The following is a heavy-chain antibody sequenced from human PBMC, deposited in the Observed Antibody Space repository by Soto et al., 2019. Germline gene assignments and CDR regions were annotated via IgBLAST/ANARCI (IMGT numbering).Heavy chain of an antibody. CDR3: GRHHSGSYYFAY. V-gene: IGHV3-7*05. Sequence: PGGSLRLSCAASGFIFGDYWMSWIRQAPGKGLEWVANTRQDGGEKNFVDSVKGRFFISRDNAKNSLYLQMNSLRAEDTAVYYCGRHHSGSYYFAYWGRGTLVTAPS. CDR2: TRQDGGEK. J-gene: IGHJ4*02. D-gene: IGHD1-26*01. CDR1: GFIFGDYW.